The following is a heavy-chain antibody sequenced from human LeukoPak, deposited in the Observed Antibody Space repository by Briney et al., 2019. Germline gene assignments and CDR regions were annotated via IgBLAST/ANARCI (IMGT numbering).Heavy chain of an antibody. D-gene: IGHD6-13*01. V-gene: IGHV4-34*01. CDR2: INHSGST. Sequence: PSETLSLTRAVYGGSFSGYYWSWIRQPPGKGLEWIGEINHSGSTNYNPSLKSRVTISVDTSKNQFSLKLSSVTAADTAVYYCARTRSSWYSNYYYYMDVWGKGTTVTVFS. CDR1: GGSFSGYY. J-gene: IGHJ6*03. CDR3: ARTRSSWYSNYYYYMDV.